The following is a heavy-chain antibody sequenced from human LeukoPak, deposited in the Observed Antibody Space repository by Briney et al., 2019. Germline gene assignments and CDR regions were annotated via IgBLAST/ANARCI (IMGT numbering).Heavy chain of an antibody. CDR1: GFCFSNYA. CDR2: ISGGANTI. V-gene: IGHV3-23*01. CDR3: GRHPEGDYNGAFDF. J-gene: IGHJ3*01. D-gene: IGHD4-17*01. Sequence: GGSLRLSCAASGFCFSNYAMAWIRQAPEKGLEWVSSISGGANTIKYSDSAKGRFSISRDNSKNTLYLQMDNLRVDDTALYYCGRHPEGDYNGAFDFWGQGTKVTVSS.